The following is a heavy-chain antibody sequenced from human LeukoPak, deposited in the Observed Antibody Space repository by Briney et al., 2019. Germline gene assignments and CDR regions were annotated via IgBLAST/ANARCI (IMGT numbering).Heavy chain of an antibody. CDR3: AIAAGYGYFDY. CDR2: IYSGGST. D-gene: IGHD2-15*01. J-gene: IGHJ4*02. V-gene: IGHV3-66*02. CDR1: GFTVSSNY. Sequence: PGGSLRLSCAASGFTVSSNYMSWVRQAPGKGLEWVSVIYSGGSTYYADSVKGRFTISRDNSKNTLYLQMNSLRAEDTAVYYCAIAAGYGYFDYWAREPWSPSPQ.